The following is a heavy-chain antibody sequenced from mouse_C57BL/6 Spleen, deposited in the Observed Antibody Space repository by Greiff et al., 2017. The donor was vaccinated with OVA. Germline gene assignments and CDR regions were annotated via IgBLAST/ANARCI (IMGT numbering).Heavy chain of an antibody. CDR2: IDPSDSET. D-gene: IGHD4-1*01. V-gene: IGHV1-52*01. CDR3: ARSENWDVFDY. J-gene: IGHJ2*01. CDR1: GYTFTSYW. Sequence: QVQLQQPGAELVRPGSSVKLSCKASGYTFTSYWMHWVKQRPIQGLEWIGNIDPSDSETHYNQKFKDKATLTVDKSSSTAYMQLSSLTSEDSAVYYCARSENWDVFDYWGQGTTLTVSS.